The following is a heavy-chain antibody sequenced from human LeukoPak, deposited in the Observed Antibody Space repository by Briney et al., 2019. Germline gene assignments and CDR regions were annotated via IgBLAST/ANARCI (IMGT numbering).Heavy chain of an antibody. Sequence: ASVKVSCKASGYTFTSYYMHWVRQAPGQGLEWMGIINPRGGSTSYAQKFQGRVTMTRDMSTSTVYMELSSLRSEDTAVYYCARESSGVYFDYWGQGTLVTVSS. V-gene: IGHV1-46*01. CDR3: ARESSGVYFDY. CDR1: GYTFTSYY. J-gene: IGHJ4*02. D-gene: IGHD2-15*01. CDR2: INPRGGST.